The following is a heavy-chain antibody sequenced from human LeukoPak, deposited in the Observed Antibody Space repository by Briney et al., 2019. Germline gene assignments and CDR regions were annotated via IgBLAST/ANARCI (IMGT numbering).Heavy chain of an antibody. CDR1: GYTFTNYA. Sequence: ASVKVSCKASGYTFTNYAMNWVRQAPGQGLEWMGGIIPIFGTANYAQKFQGRVTITADESTSTAYMELSSLRSEDTAVYYCARHGGSYYSYYYYYMDVWGKGTTVTISS. J-gene: IGHJ6*03. V-gene: IGHV1-69*13. D-gene: IGHD1-26*01. CDR2: IIPIFGTA. CDR3: ARHGGSYYSYYYYYMDV.